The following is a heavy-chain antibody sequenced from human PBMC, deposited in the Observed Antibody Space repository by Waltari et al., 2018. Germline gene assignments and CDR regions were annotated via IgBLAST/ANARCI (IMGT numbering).Heavy chain of an antibody. J-gene: IGHJ4*02. CDR2: INHSVST. D-gene: IGHD3-22*01. Sequence: QVQLQQWGAGLLKPSETLSLTCAVYGGSFSGYYWSWIRQPPGQGLEWIGEINHSVSTNYNPSLKSRVTISVDTSKNQFSLKLSSVTAADTAVYYCARTRRITMIVVVIMYYFDYWGQGTLVTVSS. CDR1: GGSFSGYY. V-gene: IGHV4-34*01. CDR3: ARTRRITMIVVVIMYYFDY.